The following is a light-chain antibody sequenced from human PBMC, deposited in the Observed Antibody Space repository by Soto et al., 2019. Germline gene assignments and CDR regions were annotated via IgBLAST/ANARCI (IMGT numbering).Light chain of an antibody. CDR3: MQALQTPYT. CDR1: QSLLHSNGYNY. CDR2: VGS. Sequence: DIVMTQSPLSLPVTPGEPASISCRSSQSLLHSNGYNYLDWFLQKPGQSPQVLCYVGSNRAPGVPDRFSGSGSGTDFTLKISRVEAEDVGVYYCMQALQTPYTFGQGTKLEIK. J-gene: IGKJ2*01. V-gene: IGKV2-28*01.